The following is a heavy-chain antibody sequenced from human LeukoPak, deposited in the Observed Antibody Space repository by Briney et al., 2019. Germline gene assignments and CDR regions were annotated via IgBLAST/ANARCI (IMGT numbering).Heavy chain of an antibody. D-gene: IGHD6-13*01. CDR2: ISGSRSYI. CDR3: ARGQQLVPGRLDYFDY. V-gene: IGHV3-21*01. Sequence: GGSLRLSCAASGFSFSSYTMNWVRQAPGKGLEWVSSISGSRSYIYYADSLKGRFTISRDNAKKSLYLQMNSLRAEDTAVYYCARGQQLVPGRLDYFDYWGQGTLVTVSS. CDR1: GFSFSSYT. J-gene: IGHJ4*02.